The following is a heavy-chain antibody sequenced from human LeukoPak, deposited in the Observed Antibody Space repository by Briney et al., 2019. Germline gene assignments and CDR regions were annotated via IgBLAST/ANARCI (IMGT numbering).Heavy chain of an antibody. CDR1: GFTFSTSA. Sequence: PGGSLRLSCAVSGFTFSTSAMSWVRQAPGKGLEGVSATSGSGGSTYYADSVKGRFTISRDNSKNTLYLQMKSLRAEDTAVYYCAKTTYYDFWSGYDNWFDPWGQGTLVTVSS. D-gene: IGHD3-3*01. V-gene: IGHV3-23*01. J-gene: IGHJ5*02. CDR3: AKTTYYDFWSGYDNWFDP. CDR2: TSGSGGST.